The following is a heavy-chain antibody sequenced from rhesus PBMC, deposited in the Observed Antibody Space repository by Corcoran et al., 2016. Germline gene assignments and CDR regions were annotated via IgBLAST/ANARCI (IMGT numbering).Heavy chain of an antibody. Sequence: QVQLQESGPGLVKPSETLSLTCTVSGASVSSHWWSWISHPPGKGLARIGEINGHSGSANYKPSRRSRVTIAKDASKNQFALNLNDVTAADAAVYYCARVGEITMIVATFDYGGQGVLVTVSS. CDR1: GASVSSHW. CDR2: INGHSGSA. J-gene: IGHJ4*01. D-gene: IGHD3-28*01. CDR3: ARVGEITMIVATFDY. V-gene: IGHV4-80*01.